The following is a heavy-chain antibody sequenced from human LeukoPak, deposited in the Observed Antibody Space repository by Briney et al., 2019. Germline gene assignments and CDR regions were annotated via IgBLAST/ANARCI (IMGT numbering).Heavy chain of an antibody. J-gene: IGHJ3*02. CDR1: GFTFSTYA. Sequence: GGSLRLSCAASGFTFSTYAMTWVRQAPGKGLEWVSAFSATDGSTQYADSVKGRFTISRDSTTNTLFLQMNSLRAEDTAVYFCARDGGEGDNSAFDIWGQGTVVTVSS. V-gene: IGHV3-23*01. CDR3: ARDGGEGDNSAFDI. CDR2: FSATDGST. D-gene: IGHD3-16*01.